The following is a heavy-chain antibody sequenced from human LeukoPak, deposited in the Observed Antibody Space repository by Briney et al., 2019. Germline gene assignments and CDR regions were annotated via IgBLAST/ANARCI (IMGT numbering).Heavy chain of an antibody. CDR1: GGSISSGSYY. J-gene: IGHJ6*03. Sequence: KSSETLSLTCTVSGGSISSGSYYWSWIRQPAGKGLEWIGRIYTSGSTNYNPSLKSRVTITVNTSKNQFSLKLSSVTAADTAVYYCARLHYYGSGSYSGVDMDVWGKGTTVTVSS. CDR3: ARLHYYGSGSYSGVDMDV. D-gene: IGHD3-10*01. CDR2: IYTSGST. V-gene: IGHV4-61*02.